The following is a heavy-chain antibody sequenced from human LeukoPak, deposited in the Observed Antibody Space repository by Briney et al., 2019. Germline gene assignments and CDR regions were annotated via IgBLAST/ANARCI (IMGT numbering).Heavy chain of an antibody. CDR1: GLTFSSYA. V-gene: IGHV3-23*01. D-gene: IGHD2-8*01. J-gene: IGHJ4*02. CDR2: ISGSGGST. CDR3: AKSVRARVFVPFDY. Sequence: GGSLRLSCAASGLTFSSYAMSWVRQAPGKGLEWASAISGSGGSTYYADSVKGRFTISRDNSKNTLYLQMNSLRAEDTAVYYCAKSVRARVFVPFDYWGQGTLVTVSS.